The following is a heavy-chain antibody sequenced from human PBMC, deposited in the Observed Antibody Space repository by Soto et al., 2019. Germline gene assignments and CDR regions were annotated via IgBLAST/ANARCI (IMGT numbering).Heavy chain of an antibody. Sequence: VESVGGLVQPGGTLRLSCASSGFTFSRHWMHWVRQAPGKGLVWVARVNDDGSSTAYGDSVRGRFTISRDNAKNTLYLQMDSLKTEDTAVYYCARDLITASGGPNWYFDLWGRGTLVTVSS. CDR2: VNDDGSST. CDR1: GFTFSRHW. CDR3: ARDLITASGGPNWYFDL. D-gene: IGHD1-20*01. J-gene: IGHJ2*01. V-gene: IGHV3-74*01.